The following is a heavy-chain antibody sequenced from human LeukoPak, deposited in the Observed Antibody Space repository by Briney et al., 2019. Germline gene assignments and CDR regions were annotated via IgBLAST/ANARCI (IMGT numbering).Heavy chain of an antibody. CDR1: GFSLDDYA. J-gene: IGHJ3*02. V-gene: IGHV3-9*01. CDR3: IKDMGFDLLKDAFEM. CDR2: IAWDSGNT. D-gene: IGHD1-26*01. Sequence: GGSLRLSCAGSGFSLDDYAMHWVRQAPGKGLERVSSIAWDSGNTAYGDSVKGRFTISRDNAKNSLYLQMNSLRPEDTAFYYCIKDMGFDLLKDAFEMWGRGTLVTVSS.